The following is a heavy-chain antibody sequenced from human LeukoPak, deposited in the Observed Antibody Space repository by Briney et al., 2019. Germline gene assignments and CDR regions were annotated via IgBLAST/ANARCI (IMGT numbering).Heavy chain of an antibody. CDR1: GGSISSYY. V-gene: IGHV4-4*07. J-gene: IGHJ2*01. Sequence: SETLSLTCTVSGGSISSYYWSWIRQPAGKGLDWIGRIYTSGSTNYNPSLKSRVTMSVDTSKNQFSLKLSSVTAADTAVYYCARSRYSYGPFWYFDLWGRGTLVTVSS. CDR3: ARSRYSYGPFWYFDL. CDR2: IYTSGST. D-gene: IGHD5-18*01.